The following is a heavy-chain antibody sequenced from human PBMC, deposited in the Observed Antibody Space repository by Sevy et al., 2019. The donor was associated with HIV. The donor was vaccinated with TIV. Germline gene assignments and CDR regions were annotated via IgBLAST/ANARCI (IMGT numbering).Heavy chain of an antibody. Sequence: SQTLSLTCAISGDSVSSNSAAWNWIRQSPSRGLEWLGRTYYRSKWYNDYAVSVKSRITINPDTSKNQFSLQLNSVTPGDTAVYYCARDSAGFWSGYYVPFDYWGQGTLVTVSS. CDR2: TYYRSKWYN. J-gene: IGHJ4*02. CDR1: GDSVSSNSAA. CDR3: ARDSAGFWSGYYVPFDY. V-gene: IGHV6-1*01. D-gene: IGHD3-3*01.